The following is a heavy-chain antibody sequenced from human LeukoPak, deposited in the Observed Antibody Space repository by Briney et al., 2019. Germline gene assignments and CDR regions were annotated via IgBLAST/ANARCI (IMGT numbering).Heavy chain of an antibody. V-gene: IGHV1-3*01. J-gene: IGHJ4*02. CDR1: GYTFTTYA. CDR2: INVGYGKT. Sequence: ASVKVSCKASGYTFTTYAMHWVRQAPGQRLEWMGWINVGYGKTKYSQKFQDRVTITRYTSTSTAYMELSRLRSEDTAVYYCSRALLYYYTARSYYNGPFDYWGQGTLVTVSS. D-gene: IGHD3-10*01. CDR3: SRALLYYYTARSYYNGPFDY.